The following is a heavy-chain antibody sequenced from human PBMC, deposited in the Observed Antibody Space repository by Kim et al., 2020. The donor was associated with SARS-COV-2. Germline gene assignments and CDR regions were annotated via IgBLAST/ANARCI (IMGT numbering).Heavy chain of an antibody. CDR3: AKQNDILTHYGLDV. Sequence: GGSLRLSCTASGFTFSSYGMNWARQAPGKGLEWVAVISYDGSKKYYADSVKGRLTISRDNSKNTLYLQMNSLRAEDTAVYYCAKQNDILTHYGLDVWGQGTTVTVSS. CDR2: ISYDGSKK. D-gene: IGHD3-9*01. J-gene: IGHJ6*02. V-gene: IGHV3-30*18. CDR1: GFTFSSYG.